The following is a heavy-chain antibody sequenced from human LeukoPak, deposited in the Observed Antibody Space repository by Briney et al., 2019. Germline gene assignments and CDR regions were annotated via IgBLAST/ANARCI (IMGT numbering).Heavy chain of an antibody. CDR3: ARAIVGTENLDY. CDR2: VSHDGSTQ. CDR1: GFSFSIHA. Sequence: GGSLRLSCAASGFSFSIHAMHWVRQAPGKGLEWVAVVSHDGSTQYYTDSVRGRFTISRDNSKSTFYLQMNRLRTDDTAVYYCARAIVGTENLDYWGQGTLVTVFS. J-gene: IGHJ4*02. D-gene: IGHD5-12*01. V-gene: IGHV3-30*10.